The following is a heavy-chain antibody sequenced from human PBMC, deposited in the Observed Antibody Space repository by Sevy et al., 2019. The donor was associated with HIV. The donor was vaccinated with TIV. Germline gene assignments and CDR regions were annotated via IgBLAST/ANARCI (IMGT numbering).Heavy chain of an antibody. CDR3: ARGLAALPGYYYGLDV. Sequence: GGSLRLSCAASGFTFSSYGMLWVRQAPGKGLEWVTSILYDGSNKYYANSPKGRFTISRDNSKNMLYLQMNSLRVEDTAIYYCARGLAALPGYYYGLDVWGQGTTVTVSS. J-gene: IGHJ6*02. D-gene: IGHD6-6*01. CDR2: ILYDGSNK. CDR1: GFTFSSYG. V-gene: IGHV3-30*03.